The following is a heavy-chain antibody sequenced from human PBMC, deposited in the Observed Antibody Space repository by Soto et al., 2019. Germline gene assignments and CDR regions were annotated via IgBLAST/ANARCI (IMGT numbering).Heavy chain of an antibody. V-gene: IGHV3-33*01. J-gene: IGHJ4*02. Sequence: QVQLVESGGGVVQPGRSLRLSCAASGFTFSSYGMHWVRQAPGKGLEWVAGIWYDGSNKYYADSVKGRFTISRDNSKNTLYLQMNSLSAEDTAVYYCARDRYSSGWYDLDYWGQGTLVTVSS. CDR3: ARDRYSSGWYDLDY. CDR1: GFTFSSYG. CDR2: IWYDGSNK. D-gene: IGHD6-19*01.